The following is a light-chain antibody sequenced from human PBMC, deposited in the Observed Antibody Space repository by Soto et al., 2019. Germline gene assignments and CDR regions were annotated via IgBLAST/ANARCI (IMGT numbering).Light chain of an antibody. V-gene: IGLV4-69*01. Sequence: QPVLTQSPSASASLGASVKLTCTLSSGLSTYAIAWHQQQPEKGPRYLMKLNSYGRHTKGDGIPDRFSGSSSGTERYLTIASLQSEDEADYYCQTWGTGIVVFGGGTKLTVL. CDR1: SGLSTYA. J-gene: IGLJ2*01. CDR3: QTWGTGIVV. CDR2: LNSYGRH.